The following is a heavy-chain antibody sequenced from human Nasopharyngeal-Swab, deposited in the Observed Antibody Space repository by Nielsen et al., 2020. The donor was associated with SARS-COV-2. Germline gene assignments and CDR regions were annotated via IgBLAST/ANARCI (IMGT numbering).Heavy chain of an antibody. Sequence: GGSLRLSCAASGFTFSSYSMNWVRQAPGKGLEWVSSTSSSSSYIYYADSVKGRFTISRDNAKNSLYLQMNSLRAEDTAVYYCARRAVAGEYFQHWGQGTLVTVSS. CDR2: TSSSSSYI. CDR1: GFTFSSYS. V-gene: IGHV3-21*01. CDR3: ARRAVAGEYFQH. D-gene: IGHD6-19*01. J-gene: IGHJ1*01.